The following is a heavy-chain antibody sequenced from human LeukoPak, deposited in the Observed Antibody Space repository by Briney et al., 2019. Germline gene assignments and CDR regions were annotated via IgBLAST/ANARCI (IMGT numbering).Heavy chain of an antibody. J-gene: IGHJ6*02. CDR1: GGSISSHY. Sequence: SETLSLTCTVSGGSISSHYWTWIRQPAGKGLEWIGRIYSTGNTNYNPSLESRVTMSLDTSKNQFSLKLSSVTAADTAVYYCAGQIYGDYAMDHRGYYGMDVWGQGTTVTVSS. V-gene: IGHV4-4*07. CDR2: IYSTGNT. D-gene: IGHD4-17*01. CDR3: AGQIYGDYAMDHRGYYGMDV.